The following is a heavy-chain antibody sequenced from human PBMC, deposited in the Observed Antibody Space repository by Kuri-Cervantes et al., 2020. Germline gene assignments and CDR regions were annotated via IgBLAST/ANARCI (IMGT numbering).Heavy chain of an antibody. CDR1: GYTFSSYY. D-gene: IGHD6-13*01. J-gene: IGHJ6*02. CDR3: ASPVAAPAYYGMDV. CDR2: INPSGGST. V-gene: IGHV1-46*01. Sequence: ASVKVSCKASGYTFSSYYMHWVRQAPGQGLEWMGIINPSGGSTTYAQKFQGRVTMTRDTSTSTVYMELSSLRSEDTAVYYCASPVAAPAYYGMDVWGQGTTVTVSS.